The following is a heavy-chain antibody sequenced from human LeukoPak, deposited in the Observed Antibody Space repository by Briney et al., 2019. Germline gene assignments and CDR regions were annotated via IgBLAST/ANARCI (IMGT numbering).Heavy chain of an antibody. D-gene: IGHD6-13*01. CDR1: GGSFSGYY. Sequence: SEALSLTCAVYGGSFSGYYWSWIRQPPGKGLEWIGEINHSGSTNYNPSLKSRVTISVDTSKNQFSLKLSSVTAADTAVYYCARVSGYSSSWYEYFQHWGQGTLVTVSS. J-gene: IGHJ1*01. V-gene: IGHV4-34*01. CDR2: INHSGST. CDR3: ARVSGYSSSWYEYFQH.